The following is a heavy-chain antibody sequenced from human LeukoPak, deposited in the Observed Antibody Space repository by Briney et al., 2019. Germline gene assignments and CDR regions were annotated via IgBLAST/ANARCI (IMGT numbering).Heavy chain of an antibody. D-gene: IGHD6-25*01. Sequence: ASVKVSCKATGYTFTSYDIKWVRQATGQGLEWMGWMNPNSGNTGYAQKFQGRVTITTNTSISTAYMELSSLRSEDTAVYYCARVDSGYYMDVWGKGTTVTVSS. CDR2: MNPNSGNT. V-gene: IGHV1-8*03. CDR1: GYTFTSYD. J-gene: IGHJ6*03. CDR3: ARVDSGYYMDV.